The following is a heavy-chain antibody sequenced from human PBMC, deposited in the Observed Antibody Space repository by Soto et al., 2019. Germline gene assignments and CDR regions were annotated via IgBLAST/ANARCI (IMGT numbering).Heavy chain of an antibody. CDR1: GGSISSGGYS. CDR3: ARGYYYGSGSHPLDY. Sequence: QLQLQESGSGLVKPSQTLSLTCAVSGGSISSGGYSWSWIRQPPGKGLEWIGYIYHSGSTYYNPSLKRRVTISVDRSKNQFSLKLSSVTAADTAVYYCARGYYYGSGSHPLDYWGQGTLVTVSS. CDR2: IYHSGST. J-gene: IGHJ4*02. D-gene: IGHD3-10*01. V-gene: IGHV4-30-2*01.